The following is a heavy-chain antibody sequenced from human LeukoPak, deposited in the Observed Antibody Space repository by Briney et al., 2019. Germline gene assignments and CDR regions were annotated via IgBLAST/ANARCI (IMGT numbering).Heavy chain of an antibody. Sequence: GGSLRLSCAGSGFTFDDYAMHWIRQAPGKGLQRISSISWVGDTSSYADSVKGRFTVSRDNTKGSLYLQMHSLRSEDTALYYCAKDRQYGDHGGGDFFDSWGQGTLVTVSS. CDR2: ISWVGDTS. CDR1: GFTFDDYA. D-gene: IGHD4-17*01. CDR3: AKDRQYGDHGGGDFFDS. J-gene: IGHJ4*02. V-gene: IGHV3-43D*03.